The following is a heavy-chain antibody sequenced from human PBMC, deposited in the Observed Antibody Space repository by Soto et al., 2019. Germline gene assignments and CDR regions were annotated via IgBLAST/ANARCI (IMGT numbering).Heavy chain of an antibody. Sequence: GESLKISCAGSGFSFDRYVVHWVRPAPGKGLDWVALISHDGATHFYGDSVKGRYTISRDNSKNTVYLQMTGLRPDDTAVYYCAALPLEMPIISYAFYGFDVWGQGTTVTVSS. CDR2: ISHDGATH. J-gene: IGHJ6*02. V-gene: IGHV3-30-3*01. CDR1: GFSFDRYV. D-gene: IGHD3-16*01. CDR3: AALPLEMPIISYAFYGFDV.